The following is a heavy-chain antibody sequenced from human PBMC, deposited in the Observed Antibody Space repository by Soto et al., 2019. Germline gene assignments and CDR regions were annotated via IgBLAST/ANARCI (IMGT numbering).Heavy chain of an antibody. V-gene: IGHV3-53*04. Sequence: EMQLVESGGGLVNPGGSLRLSCEASGLIVNNNYMNWVRQAPGKGLEWVSVIHSGNSASYADSVMGRFTISRHNSKNMVYLQMNSLRAEDTAVYYCARDPGYCSGGICYRYMDVWGKGTTVTVSS. D-gene: IGHD2-15*01. CDR2: IHSGNSA. CDR3: ARDPGYCSGGICYRYMDV. J-gene: IGHJ6*03. CDR1: GLIVNNNY.